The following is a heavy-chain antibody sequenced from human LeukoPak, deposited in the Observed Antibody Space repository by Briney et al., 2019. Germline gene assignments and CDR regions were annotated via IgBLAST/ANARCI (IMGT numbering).Heavy chain of an antibody. V-gene: IGHV1-18*01. D-gene: IGHD2-2*01. CDR1: GYAFPSCG. Sequence: ASVKVSCKASGYAFPSCGISGVRQAPGQGHEWMGWISAYNGNTNYAQKYQGRVTMTTDTSTSTAYMELRSLRSDDTAIYYCARWEYCSSSSCYDESATFDYWGQGTLVTVSS. CDR2: ISAYNGNT. CDR3: ARWEYCSSSSCYDESATFDY. J-gene: IGHJ4*02.